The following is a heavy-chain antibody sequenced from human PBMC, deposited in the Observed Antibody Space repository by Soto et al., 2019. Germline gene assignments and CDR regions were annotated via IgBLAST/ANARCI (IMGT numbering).Heavy chain of an antibody. CDR2: MNPNSGNT. CDR3: ARRGNYFDSSGPPGFDP. Sequence: QVQLVQSGAEVKKPGASVKVSCKASGYTFASYDINWVRQATGQGLEWMGWMNPNSGNTGYAQKFQGRVTMTRNTSTSTAYMELSSLRSEDTAGYYCARRGNYFDSSGPPGFDPWGQGTLVTVSS. V-gene: IGHV1-8*01. J-gene: IGHJ5*02. D-gene: IGHD3-22*01. CDR1: GYTFASYD.